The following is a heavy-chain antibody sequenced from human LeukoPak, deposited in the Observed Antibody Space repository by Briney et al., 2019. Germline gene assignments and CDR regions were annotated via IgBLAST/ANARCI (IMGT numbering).Heavy chain of an antibody. J-gene: IGHJ4*02. Sequence: PGGSLRLSCAASGFTFSSYSMNWVRQAPGKGLEWVASVSSSSGYTYYADSVKGRFTISRDSAKNSLYLQMDSLRAQDTAVYYCAREIVSSNSFDYWGQGTLLTVSS. CDR3: AREIVSSNSFDY. CDR1: GFTFSSYS. V-gene: IGHV3-21*01. CDR2: VSSSSGYT. D-gene: IGHD4-11*01.